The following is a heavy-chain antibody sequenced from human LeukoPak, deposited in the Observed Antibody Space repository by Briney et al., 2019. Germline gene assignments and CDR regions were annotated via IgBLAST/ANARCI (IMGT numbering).Heavy chain of an antibody. CDR1: GGSISSYY. J-gene: IGHJ4*02. D-gene: IGHD6-13*01. Sequence: KPSETLSLTCTVSGGSISSYYWSWIRQPPGKGLEWIGYIYHSGSANYNPSLKSRVTISADTSKNQFSLKVSSVTAADTAMYYCARVGSPYYFDYWGQGTLVTVSS. CDR3: ARVGSPYYFDY. V-gene: IGHV4-59*01. CDR2: IYHSGSA.